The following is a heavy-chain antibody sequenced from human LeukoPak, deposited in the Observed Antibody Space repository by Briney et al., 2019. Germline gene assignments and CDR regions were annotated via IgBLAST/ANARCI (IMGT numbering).Heavy chain of an antibody. J-gene: IGHJ4*02. Sequence: PGGSLRLSCAASGFTFSSYAMGWVRQAPGKGLEWVSAISGSGGDTYYADSVKGRFTISRDNSKNTLFLQMNSLRAEDTAVYYCAKGLIAVAGTAFDYWGQGTLVTVSS. CDR3: AKGLIAVAGTAFDY. CDR2: ISGSGGDT. D-gene: IGHD6-19*01. CDR1: GFTFSSYA. V-gene: IGHV3-23*01.